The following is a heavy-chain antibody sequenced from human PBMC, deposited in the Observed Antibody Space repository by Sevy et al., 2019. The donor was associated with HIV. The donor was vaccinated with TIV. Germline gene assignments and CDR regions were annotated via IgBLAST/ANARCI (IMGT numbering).Heavy chain of an antibody. CDR2: FYHSGST. Sequence: SETLSLTCDVSSYSFISGYYWGWIRQPPGKGLEWIGSFYHSGSTYYNPSLKSQVSISVDTSKNHFSLKLSSVTAADTAVYYCACAIVGAFDAFDIWGQGTMVTVSS. V-gene: IGHV4-38-2*01. J-gene: IGHJ3*02. CDR1: SYSFISGYY. D-gene: IGHD1-26*01. CDR3: ACAIVGAFDAFDI.